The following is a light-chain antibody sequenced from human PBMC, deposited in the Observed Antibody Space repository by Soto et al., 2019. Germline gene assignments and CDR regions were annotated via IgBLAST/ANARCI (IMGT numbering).Light chain of an antibody. CDR3: QQYGSSPFT. V-gene: IGKV3-15*01. CDR1: QSVSSN. Sequence: EIVMTQSPATLSVSPGERATLSCRASQSVSSNLAWYQQKPGQAPSLLIYGASTRATGTPARFSGSGSGTDFTLTISRLEPEDFAVYYCQQYGSSPFTFGQGTRLEIK. CDR2: GAS. J-gene: IGKJ5*01.